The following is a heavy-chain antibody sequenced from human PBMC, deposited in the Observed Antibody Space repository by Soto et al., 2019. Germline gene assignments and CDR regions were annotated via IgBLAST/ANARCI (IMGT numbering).Heavy chain of an antibody. CDR3: ARDSPPPRE. V-gene: IGHV1-18*01. Sequence: ASVKVCCKSCCYTFTSYGISLVRQAPGQGLEWMGWISAYNGNTNYAQKLQGRVTMTTDTSTSTAYMELRSPRSDDTAVYYCARDSPPPREWGQGTLVTVSS. CDR1: CYTFTSYG. CDR2: ISAYNGNT. J-gene: IGHJ4*02.